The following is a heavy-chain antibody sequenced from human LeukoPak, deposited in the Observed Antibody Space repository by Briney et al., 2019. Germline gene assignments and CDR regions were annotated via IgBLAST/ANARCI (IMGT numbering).Heavy chain of an antibody. CDR1: GLTFSSYA. Sequence: GGSLRLSCAASGLTFSSYAMSWVRQAPGKGLEWVSVIYSGGSTYYADSVKGRFTISRDNSKNTLYLQMNSLRAEDTAVYYCASGGISYDSSGYYFPLDYWGQGTLVTVSS. D-gene: IGHD3-22*01. CDR2: IYSGGST. V-gene: IGHV3-53*01. J-gene: IGHJ4*02. CDR3: ASGGISYDSSGYYFPLDY.